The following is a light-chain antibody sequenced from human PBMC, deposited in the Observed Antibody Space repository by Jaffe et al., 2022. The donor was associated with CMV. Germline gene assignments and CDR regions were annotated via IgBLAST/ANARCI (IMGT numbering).Light chain of an antibody. CDR1: QSLVHSNGNTY. J-gene: IGKJ1*01. CDR3: MQATQWPWT. V-gene: IGKV2-30*02. Sequence: DVVMTQSPLSLPVTLGQPASISCRSSQSLVHSNGNTYLDWFHQRPGQSPRRLIYRVSNRESGVPDRFSGSGSGTDFTLKISRVEAEDVGVYYCMQATQWPWTFGQGTKVEIK. CDR2: RVS.